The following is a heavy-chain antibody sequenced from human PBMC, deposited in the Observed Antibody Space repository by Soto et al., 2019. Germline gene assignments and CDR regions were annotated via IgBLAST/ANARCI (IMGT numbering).Heavy chain of an antibody. Sequence: SVKVSCKASGGTFSIYAISCVLQSPLQGLEWMGGIIPIFGTANYAQKFQGRVTITADESTSTAYMELSSLRSEDTAVYYCASPPVAAAINYYGMDVWGQGTTVTVSS. D-gene: IGHD6-13*01. V-gene: IGHV1-69*13. CDR3: ASPPVAAAINYYGMDV. CDR1: GGTFSIYA. CDR2: IIPIFGTA. J-gene: IGHJ6*02.